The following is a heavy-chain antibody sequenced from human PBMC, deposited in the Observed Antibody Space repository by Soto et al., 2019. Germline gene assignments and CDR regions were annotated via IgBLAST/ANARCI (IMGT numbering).Heavy chain of an antibody. CDR3: ARDLDGLHDDNSGPYPRPG. CDR1: GGSMSSDDYY. V-gene: IGHV4-30-4*01. J-gene: IGHJ1*01. Sequence: SETLSLTCTVSGGSMSSDDYYWSWIRQAPGRGLEWIGYIHSSGSIYYNPSLKSRATMSIDTARNQFSLKVSSVTVADTAVYYCARDLDGLHDDNSGPYPRPGWGQGTLVT. CDR2: IHSSGSI. D-gene: IGHD3-22*01.